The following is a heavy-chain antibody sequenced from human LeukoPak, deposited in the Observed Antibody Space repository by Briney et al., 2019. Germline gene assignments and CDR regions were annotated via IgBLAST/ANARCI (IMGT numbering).Heavy chain of an antibody. CDR1: GFTFSSYG. J-gene: IGHJ4*02. V-gene: IGHV3-33*06. Sequence: PGGSLRLSCAASGFTFSSYGMHWVRQAPGKGPEWVAVIWYDGSNKYYADSVKGRFTISRDNSKNTLYLQMNSLRAEDTAVYYCAKTAPDYGGNPPPGWGQGTLVTVSS. CDR3: AKTAPDYGGNPPPG. CDR2: IWYDGSNK. D-gene: IGHD4-23*01.